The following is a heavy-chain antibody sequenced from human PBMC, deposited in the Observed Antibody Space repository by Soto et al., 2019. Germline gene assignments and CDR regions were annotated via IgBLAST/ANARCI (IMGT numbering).Heavy chain of an antibody. CDR2: ISGSGGST. CDR1: GFTFSSYA. CDR3: ASRGYYMPYYYYYMDV. Sequence: PGGSLRLSCAASGFTFSSYAMSWVRQAPGKGLEWASAISGSGGSTYYADSVKGRFTISRDNSKNTLYLQMNSLRAEDTAVYYCASRGYYMPYYYYYMDVWGKGTTVTVSS. V-gene: IGHV3-23*01. J-gene: IGHJ6*03. D-gene: IGHD3-3*01.